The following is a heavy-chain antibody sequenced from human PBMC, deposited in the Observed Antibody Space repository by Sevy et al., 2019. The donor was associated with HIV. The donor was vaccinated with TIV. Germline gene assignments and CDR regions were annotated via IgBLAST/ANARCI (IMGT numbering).Heavy chain of an antibody. CDR1: GGSISSYY. CDR3: ARGPSITMVRGLYYYYGMDV. V-gene: IGHV4-4*07. D-gene: IGHD3-10*01. Sequence: SETLSLTCTVSGGSISSYYWSWIRQPAGKGLEWIGRIYTSGSTNYNPSHKSRVTMSVDTSKNQFSLKLSSVTAADTAVYYCARGPSITMVRGLYYYYGMDVWGQGTTVTVSS. CDR2: IYTSGST. J-gene: IGHJ6*02.